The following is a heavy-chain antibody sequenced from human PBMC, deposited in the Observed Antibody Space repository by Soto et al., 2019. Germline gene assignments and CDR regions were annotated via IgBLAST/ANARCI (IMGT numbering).Heavy chain of an antibody. CDR2: IFSNDEK. V-gene: IGHV2-26*01. D-gene: IGHD4-17*01. J-gene: IGHJ5*02. Sequence: QVTLKESGPVLVKPTETLTLTCTVSGFSLSNARMGVSWIRQPPGKALEWLAHIFSNDEKSYSTSLKSRLTISKDTSKSQVVLTMTNMDPVDTATYYSARISNGGEGWFDPWGQGTLVTVSS. CDR3: ARISNGGEGWFDP. CDR1: GFSLSNARMG.